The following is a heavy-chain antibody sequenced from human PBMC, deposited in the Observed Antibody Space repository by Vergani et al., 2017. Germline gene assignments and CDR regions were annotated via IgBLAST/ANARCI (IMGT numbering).Heavy chain of an antibody. CDR3: ATPQTVTTGGMEV. V-gene: IGHV1-69-2*01. J-gene: IGHJ6*02. Sequence: EVQLVQSGAEVKKPGATMKISCKVSGYTFTDHYMHWVKQAPGKGLEWMGLVEPEDGEKIYAEKFKGRVTIAAETSTDTAHLEFSSLRSEDTAVYYCATPQTVTTGGMEVWGQGNTGIVSS. CDR1: GYTFTDHY. D-gene: IGHD4-17*01. CDR2: VEPEDGEK.